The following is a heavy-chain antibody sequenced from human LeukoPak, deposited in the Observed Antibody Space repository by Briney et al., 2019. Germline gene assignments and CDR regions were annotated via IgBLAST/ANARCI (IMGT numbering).Heavy chain of an antibody. V-gene: IGHV1-69*13. CDR1: GGTFSSYA. CDR2: IIPIFGTA. Sequence: GASVKVYCKASGGTFSSYAISWVRQAPGQGLEWMGGIIPIFGTANYAQKFQGRVTITADESTSTAYMELSSLRSEDTAVYYCARDSIYGMVLDVWGQGTTVTVSS. J-gene: IGHJ6*02. CDR3: ARDSIYGMVLDV. D-gene: IGHD2-8*01.